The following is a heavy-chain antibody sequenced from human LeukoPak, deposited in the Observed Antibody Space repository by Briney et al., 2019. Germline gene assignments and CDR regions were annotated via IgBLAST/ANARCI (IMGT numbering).Heavy chain of an antibody. CDR2: ISGYNGHT. J-gene: IGHJ6*03. CDR3: AREGSGYSGYDPNTYYYYYMDV. Sequence: ASVKVSCKASGYTFTNYGISWVRQAPGQGLEWMGWISGYNGHTKYGQKLQGRVTMTTDTSTSTAYMELRSLRSDDTAVYYCAREGSGYSGYDPNTYYYYYMDVWGKGTTVTVSS. V-gene: IGHV1-18*01. D-gene: IGHD5-12*01. CDR1: GYTFTNYG.